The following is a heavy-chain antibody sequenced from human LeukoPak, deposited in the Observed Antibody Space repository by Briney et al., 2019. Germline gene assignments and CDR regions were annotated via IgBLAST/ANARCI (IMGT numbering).Heavy chain of an antibody. V-gene: IGHV3-23*01. CDR3: AKGSGYDTDFDY. D-gene: IGHD3-9*01. CDR2: ISGGGDNT. J-gene: IGHJ4*02. Sequence: GGSLRLSCAASGFTVSSNYMSWVRQAPGKGLEWVSGISGGGDNTYYADSVKGRFTISRDNSKNTLYLQMNSLRAEDTAVYYCAKGSGYDTDFDYWGQGTLVTVSS. CDR1: GFTVSSNY.